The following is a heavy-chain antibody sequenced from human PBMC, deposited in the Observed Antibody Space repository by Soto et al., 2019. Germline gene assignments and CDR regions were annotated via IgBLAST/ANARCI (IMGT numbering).Heavy chain of an antibody. CDR2: MSGTAGNT. CDR1: GFTFSNYA. Sequence: EVQLLESGGGSVQPGGSLRLSCAASGFTFSNYAMTWVRQAPGKGLEWVSTMSGTAGNTYYADSVKGRFTISRDNSKNTVYLQMNSLRAEDTAVYYCAKKYYFGSGSYVFDFDYWGQGTLVTVSS. CDR3: AKKYYFGSGSYVFDFDY. D-gene: IGHD3-10*01. J-gene: IGHJ4*02. V-gene: IGHV3-23*01.